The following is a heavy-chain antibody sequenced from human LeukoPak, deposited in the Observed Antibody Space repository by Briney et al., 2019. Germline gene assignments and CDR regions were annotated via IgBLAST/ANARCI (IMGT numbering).Heavy chain of an antibody. Sequence: GASVKVSCKASGYSFTACYIHWVRQAPGQGLEWMGWIHPRSGETNYAYKFRGRVTMTRDTSISTTYMDLGSLGSDDTAVYYCARDGEYGTGSYYRGCFDYWGQGTLVTVSS. CDR2: IHPRSGET. J-gene: IGHJ4*02. V-gene: IGHV1-2*02. CDR3: ARDGEYGTGSYYRGCFDY. D-gene: IGHD3-10*01. CDR1: GYSFTACY.